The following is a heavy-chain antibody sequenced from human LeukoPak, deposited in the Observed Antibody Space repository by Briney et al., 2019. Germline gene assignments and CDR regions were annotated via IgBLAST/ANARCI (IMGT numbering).Heavy chain of an antibody. CDR2: ISTTGRTT. CDR1: GFTFSTYE. Sequence: PGGSLRLSSAAPGFTFSTYEMNRVRQAPGKGLEWVSYISTTGRTTYYADSVQGRFTMSRDNAKNSVYLQMNSLRADDTAVYYCAGKPRDGYNDGRFDFWGQGTLVTVSS. J-gene: IGHJ4*02. CDR3: AGKPRDGYNDGRFDF. V-gene: IGHV3-48*03. D-gene: IGHD5-24*01.